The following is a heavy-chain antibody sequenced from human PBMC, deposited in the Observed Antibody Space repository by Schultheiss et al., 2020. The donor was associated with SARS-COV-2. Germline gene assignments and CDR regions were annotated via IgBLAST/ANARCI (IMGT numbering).Heavy chain of an antibody. V-gene: IGHV4-39*01. CDR3: ARSLFRHGMDV. CDR2: IYYSGST. D-gene: IGHD2-21*01. CDR1: GGSISSSSYY. J-gene: IGHJ6*02. Sequence: SETLSLTCTVSGGSISSSSYYWGWIRQPPGKGLEWIGSIYYSGSTYYNPSLKSRVTISVDTSKNQFSLQVNSVTPEDTAVYYCARSLFRHGMDVWGQGTTVTVSS.